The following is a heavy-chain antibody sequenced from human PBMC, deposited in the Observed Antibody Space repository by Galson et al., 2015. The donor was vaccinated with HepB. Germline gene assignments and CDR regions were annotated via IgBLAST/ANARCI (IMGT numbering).Heavy chain of an antibody. Sequence: SLRLSCAASGFTFSNYAMSWVRQAPGKGLECVPDVTTSGSSTYYADSVKGRFTISRDNSRNMLYLQMNSLRADDMAIYYCALGISFKYWGQGTLVTVSS. D-gene: IGHD4-23*01. CDR3: ALGISFKY. CDR2: VTTSGSST. J-gene: IGHJ4*02. V-gene: IGHV3-23*01. CDR1: GFTFSNYA.